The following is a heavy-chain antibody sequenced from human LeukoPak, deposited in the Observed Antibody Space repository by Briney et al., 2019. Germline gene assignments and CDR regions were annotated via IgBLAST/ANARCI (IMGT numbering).Heavy chain of an antibody. V-gene: IGHV4-34*01. CDR2: INHSGST. Sequence: GSLRLSCATSEFTFSSYAMNWVRQPPGKGLEWIGEINHSGSTNYNPSLKSRVTISVDTSKNQFSLKLSSVTAADTAVYYCGRVGSLGGNSGGTIDYWGQGTLVTVSS. J-gene: IGHJ4*02. D-gene: IGHD4-23*01. CDR1: EFTFSSYA. CDR3: GRVGSLGGNSGGTIDY.